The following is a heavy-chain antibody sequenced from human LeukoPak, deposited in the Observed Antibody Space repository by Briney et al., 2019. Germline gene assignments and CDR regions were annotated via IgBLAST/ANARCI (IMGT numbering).Heavy chain of an antibody. V-gene: IGHV3-11*04. CDR1: GFTFSDYH. CDR3: ARDISDFWSGEPPRWAVDY. CDR2: ISSSGSTI. D-gene: IGHD3-3*01. J-gene: IGHJ4*02. Sequence: GGSLRLSCAASGFTFSDYHMSWIRQAPGKGLEWVSYISSSGSTIYYADSVKGRFTISRDNAKNSLYLQMNSLGAEDTAVYYCARDISDFWSGEPPRWAVDYWGQGTLVTVSS.